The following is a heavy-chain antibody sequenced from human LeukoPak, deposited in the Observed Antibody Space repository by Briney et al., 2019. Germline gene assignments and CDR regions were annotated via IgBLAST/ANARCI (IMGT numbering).Heavy chain of an antibody. CDR3: ARGIYGLYLVGGGLDY. J-gene: IGHJ4*02. CDR2: IYYSGST. CDR1: GGSISSGGYY. V-gene: IGHV4-31*03. Sequence: SETPSLTCTVSGGSISSGGYYWSWIRQHPGKGLEWIGYIYYSGSTYYNPSLKSRVTISVDTSKNQFSLKLSSVTAADTAVYYCARGIYGLYLVGGGLDYWGQGTLVTVSS. D-gene: IGHD3-10*01.